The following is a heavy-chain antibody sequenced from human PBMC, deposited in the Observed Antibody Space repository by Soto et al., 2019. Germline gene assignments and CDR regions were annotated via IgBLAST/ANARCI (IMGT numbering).Heavy chain of an antibody. CDR3: ARDEPLRSGSGSYAFDI. D-gene: IGHD3-10*01. V-gene: IGHV4-31*03. CDR2: IYYSGST. Sequence: QVQLRESGPGLVKTSQTQSLTCTVSGGSISSGAYYWSWIRQHPGKGLEWIGYIYYSGSTYYNPSLKSRVTISVDTSKNQFSLKLSSVTAADTAVYYCARDEPLRSGSGSYAFDIWGQGTLVTVSS. J-gene: IGHJ3*02. CDR1: GGSISSGAYY.